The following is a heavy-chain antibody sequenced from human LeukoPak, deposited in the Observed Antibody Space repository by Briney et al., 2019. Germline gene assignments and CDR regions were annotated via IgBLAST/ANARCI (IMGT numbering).Heavy chain of an antibody. D-gene: IGHD4-17*01. Sequence: ASVKVSCKASGGTFSNYAITWMRQAPGQGLEWMGGIIPIFGTANYAQKFKGRVTITADKSTSTAYMELRSLRSDDTAVYYCARDHPRTVTTYYYYYMDVWGKGTTVTVSS. V-gene: IGHV1-69*06. J-gene: IGHJ6*03. CDR3: ARDHPRTVTTYYYYYMDV. CDR2: IIPIFGTA. CDR1: GGTFSNYA.